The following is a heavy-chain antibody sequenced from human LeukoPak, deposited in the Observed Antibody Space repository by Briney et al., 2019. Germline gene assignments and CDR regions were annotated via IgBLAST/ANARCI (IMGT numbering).Heavy chain of an antibody. CDR1: GFTFSSYA. D-gene: IGHD5-18*01. J-gene: IGHJ5*02. CDR2: ISYDGSNK. V-gene: IGHV3-30-3*01. Sequence: GGSLRLSCAASGFTFSSYAMHWVRQAPGKGLEWVAVISYDGSNKYYADSVKGRFTISRDNAKNSLYLQMNSLRAEDTAVYYCARAGMVTGVNWFDPWGQGTLVTVSS. CDR3: ARAGMVTGVNWFDP.